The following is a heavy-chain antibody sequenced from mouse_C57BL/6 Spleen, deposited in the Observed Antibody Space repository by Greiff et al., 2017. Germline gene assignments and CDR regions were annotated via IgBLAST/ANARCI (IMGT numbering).Heavy chain of an antibody. J-gene: IGHJ4*01. D-gene: IGHD1-1*01. V-gene: IGHV1-64*01. CDR2: IHPNSGST. CDR1: GYTFTSYW. CDR3: ARPPFITTVVADYAMDY. Sequence: QVQLKQPGAELVKPGASVKLSCKASGYTFTSYWMHWVKQRPGQGLEWIGMIHPNSGSTNYNEKFKSKATLTVDKSSSTAYMQLSSLTSEDSAVYYCARPPFITTVVADYAMDYWGQGTSVTVSS.